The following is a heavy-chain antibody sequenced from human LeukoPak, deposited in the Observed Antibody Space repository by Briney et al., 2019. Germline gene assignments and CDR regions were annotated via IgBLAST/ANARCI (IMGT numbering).Heavy chain of an antibody. V-gene: IGHV4-4*07. CDR3: ARQQEQWLVLIDY. CDR1: GGSVSPYY. Sequence: SETLSLTCTVSGGSVSPYYWNWIRQPAGKGLEWIGRLYVSGSTDYNPSLKSRVSISGDTSKNQFSLKLSSVTAADTAVYYCARQQEQWLVLIDYWGQGTLVTVSS. J-gene: IGHJ4*02. CDR2: LYVSGST. D-gene: IGHD6-19*01.